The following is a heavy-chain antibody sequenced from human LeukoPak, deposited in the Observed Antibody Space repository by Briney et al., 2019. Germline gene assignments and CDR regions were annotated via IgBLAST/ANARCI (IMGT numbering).Heavy chain of an antibody. Sequence: GGSLRLSCAVSGFTFSNYDMNWVRQAPGKGPEWVTTISASGIHIYYADSAEGRFTISRDNSRNTLELQMNSLRGEDTAVYYCVRMVSGDSWGQGTLVTVTS. CDR1: GFTFSNYD. D-gene: IGHD2-8*01. CDR2: ISASGIHI. J-gene: IGHJ4*02. V-gene: IGHV3-23*01. CDR3: VRMVSGDS.